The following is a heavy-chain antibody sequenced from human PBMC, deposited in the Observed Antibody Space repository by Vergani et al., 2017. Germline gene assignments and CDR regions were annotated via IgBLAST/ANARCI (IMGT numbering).Heavy chain of an antibody. J-gene: IGHJ6*02. CDR1: GFTFSSYG. CDR3: SGYYYYYYGMDV. CDR2: IWYDGSNK. Sequence: VQLVESGGGLVKPGGSLRLSCAASGFTFSSYGMHWVRQAPGKGLEWVAVIWYDGSNKYYADSVKGRFTISRDNAKNTLYLQMNSLRAEDTAVYYCSGYYYYYYGMDVWGQGTTVTVSS. V-gene: IGHV3-33*03. D-gene: IGHD3-9*01.